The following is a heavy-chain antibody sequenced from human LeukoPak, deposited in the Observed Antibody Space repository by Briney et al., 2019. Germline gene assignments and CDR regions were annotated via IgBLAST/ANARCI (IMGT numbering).Heavy chain of an antibody. CDR1: GFTFSDYY. CDR3: AQGGYSYGSLVDY. Sequence: PGGSLRLSCAASGFTFSDYYMSWIRQAPGKGLEWVSYISSSSSYTNYADSVKGRFTISRDNAKNSLYLQMNSLRAEDTAVYYCAQGGYSYGSLVDYWGQGTLVTVSS. J-gene: IGHJ4*02. V-gene: IGHV3-11*06. D-gene: IGHD5-18*01. CDR2: ISSSSSYT.